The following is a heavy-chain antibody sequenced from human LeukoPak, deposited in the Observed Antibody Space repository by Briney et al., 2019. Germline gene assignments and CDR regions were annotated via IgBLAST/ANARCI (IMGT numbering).Heavy chain of an antibody. CDR3: AKDISRVGATVGAFDI. Sequence: GGSLRLSCAASGFTFSSYGMHWVRQAPGKGLEWVAFIRYDGSNKYYADSVKGRFTISRDNSKNTPYLQMNSLRAEDTAVYYCAKDISRVGATVGAFDIWGQGTMVTVSS. D-gene: IGHD1-26*01. CDR1: GFTFSSYG. CDR2: IRYDGSNK. V-gene: IGHV3-30*02. J-gene: IGHJ3*02.